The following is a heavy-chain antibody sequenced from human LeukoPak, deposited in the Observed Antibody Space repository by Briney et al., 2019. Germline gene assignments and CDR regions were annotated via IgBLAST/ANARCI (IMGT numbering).Heavy chain of an antibody. CDR3: AKSSSSWSGGYYYYYMDV. Sequence: PGGSLRLSCAASGFTFSSYAMSWVRQAPGKGLEWVSAISGSGGSTYYADSVKGRFTISRDNSKNTLYLQMNSLRAEDTAVYYCAKSSSSWSGGYYYYYMDVWGKGTTVTVSS. CDR2: ISGSGGST. CDR1: GFTFSSYA. J-gene: IGHJ6*03. D-gene: IGHD6-13*01. V-gene: IGHV3-23*01.